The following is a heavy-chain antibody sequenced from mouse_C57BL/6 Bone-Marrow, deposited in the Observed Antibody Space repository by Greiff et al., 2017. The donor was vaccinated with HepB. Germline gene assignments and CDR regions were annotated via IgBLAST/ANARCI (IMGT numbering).Heavy chain of an antibody. Sequence: VKLVESGAELARPGASVKMSCKASGYTFTSYTMHWVKQRPGQGLEWIGYINPSSGYTKYNQKFKDKATLTADKSSSTAYMQLSSLTSEDSAVYYCASPSWFAYWGQGTLVTVSA. CDR2: INPSSGYT. J-gene: IGHJ3*01. V-gene: IGHV1-4*01. CDR1: GYTFTSYT. CDR3: ASPSWFAY.